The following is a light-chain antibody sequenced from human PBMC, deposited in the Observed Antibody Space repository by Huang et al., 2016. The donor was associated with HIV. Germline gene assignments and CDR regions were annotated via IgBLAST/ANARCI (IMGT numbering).Light chain of an antibody. Sequence: ENVLRQSPAPLSLSPGERATLACRASQSVGNSLAWYQQKPGQPPRLLMYDASNRATGIPARFSGSGSGTDFTLTIISLEPEDFAVYYCQQRSSFGQGTRLEIK. CDR2: DAS. V-gene: IGKV3-11*01. CDR3: QQRSS. CDR1: QSVGNS. J-gene: IGKJ5*01.